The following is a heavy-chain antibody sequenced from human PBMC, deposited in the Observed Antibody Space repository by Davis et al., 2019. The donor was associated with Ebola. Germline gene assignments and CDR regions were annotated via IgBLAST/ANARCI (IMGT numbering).Heavy chain of an antibody. J-gene: IGHJ4*02. V-gene: IGHV1-2*06. CDR3: ARVAYDSSGYYWSYFDY. CDR1: GYTFTGHY. D-gene: IGHD3-22*01. Sequence: AASVKVSCKTSGYTFTGHYIQWVRQAPGQGLEWMGRINPNSGVTNYAQKLQGRVTMTTDTSTSTAYMELSSLRSEDTAVYYCARVAYDSSGYYWSYFDYWGQGTLVTVSS. CDR2: INPNSGVT.